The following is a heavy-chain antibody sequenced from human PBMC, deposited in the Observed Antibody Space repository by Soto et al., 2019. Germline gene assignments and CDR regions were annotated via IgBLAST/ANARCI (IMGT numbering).Heavy chain of an antibody. CDR3: ARVTSRIAARKYYYYGMDV. Sequence: QVQLVESGGGVVQPGRSLRLSCAASGFTFSSYGMHWVRQAPGKGLEWVAVIWYDGSNKYYADSVKGRFTISRDNSKNTLYLQMNRLRAEDTAVDYCARVTSRIAARKYYYYGMDVWGQGTTVTVSS. CDR1: GFTFSSYG. D-gene: IGHD6-6*01. J-gene: IGHJ6*02. CDR2: IWYDGSNK. V-gene: IGHV3-33*01.